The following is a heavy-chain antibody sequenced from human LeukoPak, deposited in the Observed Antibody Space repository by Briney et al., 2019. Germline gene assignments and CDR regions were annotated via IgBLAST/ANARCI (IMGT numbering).Heavy chain of an antibody. CDR2: IYTSGST. CDR3: ARDYLDSYYDFWSDP. J-gene: IGHJ5*02. CDR1: GVSISSYY. Sequence: PSETLSLTCTVSGVSISSYYWSWIRQPAGKGLEWVGRIYTSGSTNYNPSLKSRVTMSVDTSKNQFSLKLSSVTAADTAVYYCARDYLDSYYDFWSDPWGQGTLVTVSS. D-gene: IGHD3-3*01. V-gene: IGHV4-4*07.